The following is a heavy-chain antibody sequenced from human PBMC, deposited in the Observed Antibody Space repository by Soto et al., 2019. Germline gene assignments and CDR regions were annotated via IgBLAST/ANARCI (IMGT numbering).Heavy chain of an antibody. V-gene: IGHV4-4*02. Sequence: ASETLSLTCAVSGGSISSSNWWSWVRQPPGKGLEWIGEIYHSGSTNYNPSLKSRVTISVDKSKNQFSLKLSSVTAADTAVYYCASRPEGFGEGGFDYWGQGTLVTVSS. D-gene: IGHD3-10*01. CDR2: IYHSGST. CDR3: ASRPEGFGEGGFDY. CDR1: GGSISSSNW. J-gene: IGHJ4*02.